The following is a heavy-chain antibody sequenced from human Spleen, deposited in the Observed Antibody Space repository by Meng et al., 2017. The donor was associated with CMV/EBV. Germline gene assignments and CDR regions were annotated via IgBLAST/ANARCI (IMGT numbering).Heavy chain of an antibody. Sequence: SGFTFDDYGMSWVRQAPGKGLEWVSGINWNGGSTGYADSVKGRFTISRDNAKNSLYLQMNSLRAEDTALYHCARKVGATAGWYFDLWGRGTLVTVSS. D-gene: IGHD1-26*01. CDR3: ARKVGATAGWYFDL. V-gene: IGHV3-20*01. CDR1: GFTFDDYG. CDR2: INWNGGST. J-gene: IGHJ2*01.